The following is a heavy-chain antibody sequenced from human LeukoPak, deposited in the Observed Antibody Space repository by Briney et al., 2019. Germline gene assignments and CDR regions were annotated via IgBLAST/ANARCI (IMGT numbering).Heavy chain of an antibody. CDR1: GFIFSGSA. CDR3: ARPAYTAAYDL. V-gene: IGHV3-7*01. J-gene: IGHJ3*01. CDR2: MKGDGSEI. Sequence: GGSLRLSCAASGFIFSGSAMNWVRQAPGKGLEWVANMKGDGSEIHYVDSVKGRFTISRDNTKNSLYLQMNYLRAEDTAVYYCARPAYTAAYDLWGQGTMVTVSS. D-gene: IGHD3-16*01.